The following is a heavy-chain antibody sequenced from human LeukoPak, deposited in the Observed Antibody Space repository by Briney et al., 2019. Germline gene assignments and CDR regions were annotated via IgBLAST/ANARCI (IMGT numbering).Heavy chain of an antibody. J-gene: IGHJ3*02. D-gene: IGHD3-9*01. Sequence: GGSLRLSCAASGLTFSNYWIHWVRPAPGKGLVWISRIRSDGMETSYADSVKGRFTMSRDNAKNTLFLQLNSLRAEDTAVYYCTRVMTGYYVALDIWGQGTMVTVSS. CDR2: IRSDGMET. V-gene: IGHV3-74*01. CDR1: GLTFSNYW. CDR3: TRVMTGYYVALDI.